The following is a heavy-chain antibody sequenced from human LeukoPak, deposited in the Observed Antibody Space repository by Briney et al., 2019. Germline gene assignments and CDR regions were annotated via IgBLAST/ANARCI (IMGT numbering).Heavy chain of an antibody. CDR1: GGSISSSSYY. CDR3: ARERGYSRRPFDY. D-gene: IGHD6-13*01. J-gene: IGHJ4*02. V-gene: IGHV4-39*07. CDR2: IYYSGST. Sequence: PSETLSLTCTVSGGSISSSSYYWGWIRQPPGKGLEWIGSIYYSGSTYYYPSLKSRVTISVDTSKNQFSLKLSSVTAADTAVYYCARERGYSRRPFDYWGQGTLVTVSS.